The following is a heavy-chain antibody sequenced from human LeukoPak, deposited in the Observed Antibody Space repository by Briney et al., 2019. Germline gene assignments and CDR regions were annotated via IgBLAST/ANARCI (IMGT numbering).Heavy chain of an antibody. CDR1: GVSFSGYY. D-gene: IGHD3-3*01. V-gene: IGHV4-34*01. J-gene: IGHJ5*02. CDR2: INHSGST. CDR3: ARGPTVDFWSGYYQNWFDP. Sequence: SETLSLTCAVYGVSFSGYYWSWIRQPPGKGLEWIGEINHSGSTNYNPSLKSRVTISVDTSKNQFSLKLSSVTAADTAVYYCARGPTVDFWSGYYQNWFDPWGQGTLVTVSS.